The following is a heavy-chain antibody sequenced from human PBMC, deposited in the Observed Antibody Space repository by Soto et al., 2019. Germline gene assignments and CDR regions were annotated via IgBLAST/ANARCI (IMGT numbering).Heavy chain of an antibody. J-gene: IGHJ4*02. CDR1: GFTFSTYC. V-gene: IGHV3-33*01. CDR2: VWSDGIKE. D-gene: IGHD1-26*01. CDR3: ARSCSGSDGVEY. Sequence: GGSLRLSCAASGFTFSTYCVHWVRQAPGKGLEWVAVVWSDGIKEFYADSVKGRFTISRDNSKNTVYLQMNSLRAEDTAVYYCARSCSGSDGVEYWGQGTMVTVSS.